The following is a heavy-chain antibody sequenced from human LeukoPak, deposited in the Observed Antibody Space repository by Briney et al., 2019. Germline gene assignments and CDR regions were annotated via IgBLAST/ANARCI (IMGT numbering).Heavy chain of an antibody. Sequence: SETLSLTCAVYGGSFSGYYWSWIRQPPGKGLEWIGEINHSGSTNYNPSLKSRVTISVDTSKNQFSLKLSSVTAADTAVYYCARQSRYSSSWFYYYYMDVWGKGTTVTVSS. V-gene: IGHV4-34*01. CDR3: ARQSRYSSSWFYYYYMDV. CDR2: INHSGST. J-gene: IGHJ6*03. CDR1: GGSFSGYY. D-gene: IGHD6-13*01.